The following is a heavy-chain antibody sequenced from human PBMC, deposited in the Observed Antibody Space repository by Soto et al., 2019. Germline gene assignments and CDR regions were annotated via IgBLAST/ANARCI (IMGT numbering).Heavy chain of an antibody. CDR3: ARAISGYVS. D-gene: IGHD5-12*01. J-gene: IGHJ5*02. Sequence: QVQLVQSGAEVKKPGASVKVACKASGITYRTYAIHWVRQAPGQGLEWMGWIKTGNGNTRYSQRFQGRVTLTTDTSASTAYMDVSSLTSDDTAVYYCARAISGYVSWGQGTLIAVSS. CDR1: GITYRTYA. CDR2: IKTGNGNT. V-gene: IGHV1-3*04.